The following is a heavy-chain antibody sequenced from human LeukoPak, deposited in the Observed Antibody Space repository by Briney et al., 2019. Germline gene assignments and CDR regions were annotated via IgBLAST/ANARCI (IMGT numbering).Heavy chain of an antibody. V-gene: IGHV3-21*01. CDR3: ARDLADIDDY. J-gene: IGHJ4*02. Sequence: KAGGSPRLSCAASGFTFSSYSMNGVRQAPGKGLEWVSSISSSSSYIYYADSVRGRFTISRDNAKNSLYLQMNSLRAEDTAVYYCARDLADIDDYWGQGTLVTVSS. D-gene: IGHD2-15*01. CDR1: GFTFSSYS. CDR2: ISSSSSYI.